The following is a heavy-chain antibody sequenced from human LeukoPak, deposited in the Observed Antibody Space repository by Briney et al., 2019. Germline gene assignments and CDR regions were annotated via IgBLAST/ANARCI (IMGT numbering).Heavy chain of an antibody. CDR3: AKADAPDNWYSLFDF. D-gene: IGHD1-26*01. V-gene: IGHV3-23*01. CDR1: GFTFSSYG. CDR2: ISGSGGST. Sequence: GRSLRLSCAASGFTFSSYGMSWVRQAPGKGLEWVSAISGSGGSTYYADSVKGRFTISRDNSKNTLYLQMSSLRPEDTAVYYCAKADAPDNWYSLFDFWGPGTLVSVSS. J-gene: IGHJ4*02.